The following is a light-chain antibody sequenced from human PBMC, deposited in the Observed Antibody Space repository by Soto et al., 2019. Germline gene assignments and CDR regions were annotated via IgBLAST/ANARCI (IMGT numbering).Light chain of an antibody. J-gene: IGKJ5*01. CDR3: QQRSNWLIT. Sequence: EIVMTQSPATLSVSPGERATLSCRASQSVSNNLAWYQQKPGQAPRLLIYGASTRATGIPARFSGSGSGTDFTLTISSLEPEDFAVYYCQQRSNWLITFGQGTRLEIK. CDR2: GAS. V-gene: IGKV3-15*01. CDR1: QSVSNN.